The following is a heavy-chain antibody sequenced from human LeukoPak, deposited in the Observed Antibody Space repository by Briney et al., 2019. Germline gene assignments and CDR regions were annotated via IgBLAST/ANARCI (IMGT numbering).Heavy chain of an antibody. CDR3: ARGWRDIVVVPAAVEPMVDY. V-gene: IGHV3-48*03. CDR2: ISSSGTTI. J-gene: IGHJ4*02. D-gene: IGHD2-2*01. CDR1: AFTFSNYE. Sequence: GGSLRLSCVASAFTFSNYEMNWVRQAPGKGLEWVSYISSSGTTIYYADSVKGRFTISRDNAKNSLYLQMNSLRAEDTAVYYCARGWRDIVVVPAAVEPMVDYWGQGTLVTVSS.